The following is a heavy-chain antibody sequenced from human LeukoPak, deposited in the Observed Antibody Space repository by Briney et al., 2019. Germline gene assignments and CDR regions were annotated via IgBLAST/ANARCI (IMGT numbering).Heavy chain of an antibody. J-gene: IGHJ3*02. CDR3: ARIRDGYNDAYDI. V-gene: IGHV1-46*01. Sequence: ASVKGSCKASGYTFTNYYMHWVRQAPGQGLEWMGLINPGGGNTNYAQNFQGRVTMTRDTSTSTVYMELSSLRPEDTAIYYCARIRDGYNDAYDIWGQGTVVTVPS. CDR1: GYTFTNYY. D-gene: IGHD5-24*01. CDR2: INPGGGNT.